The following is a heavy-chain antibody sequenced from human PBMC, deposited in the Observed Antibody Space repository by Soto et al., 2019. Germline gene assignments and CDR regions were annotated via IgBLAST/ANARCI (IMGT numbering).Heavy chain of an antibody. J-gene: IGHJ4*02. CDR3: ARGSDSGLDY. CDR2: IYHSGST. CDR1: VGSISSGGYS. D-gene: IGHD5-12*01. Sequence: TLSLTCAVSVGSISSGGYSWSWIRQPPGKGLEWIGYIYHSGSTYYNPSLKSRVTISVDRSKNQFSLKLSSVTAADTAVYYCARGSDSGLDYWGQGTLVTVSS. V-gene: IGHV4-30-2*01.